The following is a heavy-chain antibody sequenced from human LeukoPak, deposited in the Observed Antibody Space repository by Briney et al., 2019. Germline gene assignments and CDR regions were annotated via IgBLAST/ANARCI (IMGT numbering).Heavy chain of an antibody. D-gene: IGHD3-22*01. CDR2: IKQDGSEK. CDR1: GFTFSSYW. J-gene: IGHJ4*02. V-gene: IGHV3-7*01. CDR3: ASQPDYYYDSSGSDY. Sequence: GGSLRLSCAASGFTFSSYWMSWVRQAPGKGLEWVANIKQDGSEKYYVDSVKGRFTISRDNAKNSLYLQMNSLRAEDTAVYYCASQPDYYYDSSGSDYWGQGTLVTVSS.